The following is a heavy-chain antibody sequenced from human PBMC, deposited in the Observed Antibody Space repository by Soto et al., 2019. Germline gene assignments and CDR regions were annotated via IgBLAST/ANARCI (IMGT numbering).Heavy chain of an antibody. V-gene: IGHV3-30-3*01. D-gene: IGHD4-4*01. Sequence: QVQRVESGGGVVQPGRSLRLSCAASGFTFSMYAMHWVRQAPGKGLEWVAVISYDGSNKYYADSVKGRFTISRDNSKNTLYLLMNRPRVYDSVVSYCARLWSNYIDSHYGTDVWGQGTTVTVSS. CDR1: GFTFSMYA. J-gene: IGHJ6*02. CDR2: ISYDGSNK. CDR3: ARLWSNYIDSHYGTDV.